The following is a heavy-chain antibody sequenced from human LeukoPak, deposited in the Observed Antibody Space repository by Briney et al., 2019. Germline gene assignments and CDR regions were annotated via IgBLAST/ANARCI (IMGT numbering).Heavy chain of an antibody. Sequence: SETLSLTCTVYGGSLSGYYWSWIRQPPGKGLEWIGEINLSGTTNYNPSLKSRVIISVDTSKNQFSLKLGSVTAADTALYYCARGPDCGSTSCAAGYWGQGTLVTVSS. J-gene: IGHJ4*02. CDR3: ARGPDCGSTSCAAGY. CDR1: GGSLSGYY. V-gene: IGHV4-34*01. D-gene: IGHD2-2*01. CDR2: INLSGTT.